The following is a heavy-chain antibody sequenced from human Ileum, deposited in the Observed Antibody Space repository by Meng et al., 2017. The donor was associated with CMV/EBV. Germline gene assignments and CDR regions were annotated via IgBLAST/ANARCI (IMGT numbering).Heavy chain of an antibody. Sequence: SGLIFNTYWMHWVRQAPGKGLVWVSRINGDGRTTTYADSVKGRFTISRDNAKNTLYLQMNSLRDEDTAVYYCARGPGTNAFYVGDYWGQGALVTVSS. D-gene: IGHD3-10*02. CDR3: ARGPGTNAFYVGDY. V-gene: IGHV3-74*01. J-gene: IGHJ4*02. CDR2: INGDGRTT. CDR1: GLIFNTYW.